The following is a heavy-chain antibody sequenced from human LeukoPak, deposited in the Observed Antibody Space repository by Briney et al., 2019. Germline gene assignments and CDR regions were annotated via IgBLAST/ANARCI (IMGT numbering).Heavy chain of an antibody. V-gene: IGHV3-30-3*01. CDR1: GFTFSSYA. J-gene: IGHJ4*02. CDR2: ISYDGSNK. CDR3: ARVVLTGYYNLFFDY. Sequence: PGGSLRLSCAASGFTFSSYAMHWVRQAPGKGLEWVAVISYDGSNKYYADSVKGRFTISRDNSKNTLYLQMNSLRAGDTAVYYCARVVLTGYYNLFFDYWGQGTLVTVSS. D-gene: IGHD3-9*01.